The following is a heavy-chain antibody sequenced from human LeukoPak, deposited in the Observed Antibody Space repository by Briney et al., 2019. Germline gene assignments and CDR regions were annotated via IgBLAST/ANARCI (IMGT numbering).Heavy chain of an antibody. CDR2: IYYSGST. D-gene: IGHD6-25*01. CDR1: GGSISSSSYY. CDR3: ARHGAAAAFDP. J-gene: IGHJ5*02. Sequence: PSETLSLTCTVSGGSISSSSYYWGWIRQPPGKGLEWIGSIYYSGSTYYNPSLKSRVTISVDTSKNQFSLKLSSVTAADTAVYYCARHGAAAAFDPWGQGTLVTVSS. V-gene: IGHV4-39*01.